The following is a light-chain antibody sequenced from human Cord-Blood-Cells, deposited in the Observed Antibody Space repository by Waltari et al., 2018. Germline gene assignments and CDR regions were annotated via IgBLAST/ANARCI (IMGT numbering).Light chain of an antibody. CDR3: CSYAGSSTFEVV. V-gene: IGLV2-23*02. Sequence: QSALTQPASVSGSPGQSITISCTGTSSDVGSYNLVSWYQQHPGKAPNLMMYEDSKRPAGVTNRFSGSKSGSTASMTISGSQAADEADYYCCSYAGSSTFEVVFGGEPKLTVL. J-gene: IGLJ2*01. CDR1: SSDVGSYNL. CDR2: EDS.